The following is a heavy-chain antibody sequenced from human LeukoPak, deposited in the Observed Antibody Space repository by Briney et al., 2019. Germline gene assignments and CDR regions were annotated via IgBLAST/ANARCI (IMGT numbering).Heavy chain of an antibody. Sequence: PSETLSLTCTISGGSIGSYYWSWIRQPAGKGLEWIGRIYTSGSTNYNPSLKSRVTMSVDTSKNQFPLKLSSVTAADTAVYYCARGRHCSSTSCYPNYYYYYMDVWGKGTTVTVSS. CDR3: ARGRHCSSTSCYPNYYYYYMDV. CDR1: GGSIGSYY. J-gene: IGHJ6*03. CDR2: IYTSGST. V-gene: IGHV4-4*07. D-gene: IGHD2-2*01.